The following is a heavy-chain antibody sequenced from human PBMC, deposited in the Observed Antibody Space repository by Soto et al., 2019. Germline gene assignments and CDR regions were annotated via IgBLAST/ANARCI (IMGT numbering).Heavy chain of an antibody. Sequence: SETLSVTCTVSGGSISSYYWTWSRQPPGKGLEWIGNIYYSGSTNYNPSLKSRVTISVDTSKNQFSLKLSSVTAADTAVYYCARGSRTYPYDSSPWFDPWGQGTLVTIS. D-gene: IGHD3-22*01. CDR2: IYYSGST. V-gene: IGHV4-59*01. CDR3: ARGSRTYPYDSSPWFDP. CDR1: GGSISSYY. J-gene: IGHJ5*02.